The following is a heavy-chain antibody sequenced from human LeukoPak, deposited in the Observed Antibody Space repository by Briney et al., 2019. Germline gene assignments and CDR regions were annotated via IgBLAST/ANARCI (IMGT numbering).Heavy chain of an antibody. J-gene: IGHJ4*02. Sequence: GGSLRLSCAASGFTFSSYWMHWVRQAPGKGLGWVSRINSDGSSTSYADSVKGRFTISRDNAKNTLYLQMNSLRAEDTAVYYCARAVYGGDFDYWGQGTLVTVSS. D-gene: IGHD5/OR15-5a*01. CDR2: INSDGSST. CDR1: GFTFSSYW. V-gene: IGHV3-74*01. CDR3: ARAVYGGDFDY.